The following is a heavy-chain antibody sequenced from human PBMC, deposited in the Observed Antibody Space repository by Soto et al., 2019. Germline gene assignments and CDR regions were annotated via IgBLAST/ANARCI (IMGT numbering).Heavy chain of an antibody. V-gene: IGHV1-69*13. CDR2: IIPIFGTA. J-gene: IGHJ6*02. Sequence: AASVKVSCKASGGTFSSYAISWVRQAPGQGLEWMGGIIPIFGTANYAQKFQGRVTITADESTSTAYMELSSLRSEDTAVYYCASQPSTYYYYGMDVWGQGTTVTVSS. CDR3: ASQPSTYYYYGMDV. CDR1: GGTFSSYA.